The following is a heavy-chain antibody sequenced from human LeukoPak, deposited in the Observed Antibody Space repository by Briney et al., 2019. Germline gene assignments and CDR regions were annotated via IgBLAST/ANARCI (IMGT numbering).Heavy chain of an antibody. V-gene: IGHV4-59*12. CDR1: GGSISSYY. J-gene: IGHJ6*03. Sequence: SETLSLTCTVSGGSISSYYWSWIRQPPGKGLEWIGYIYYSGSTNYNPSLKSRVTISVDTSKNQFSLKLSSVTAADTAVYYCAKLSGYSSGWYQGPNYYMDVWGKGTTVTVSS. CDR2: IYYSGST. CDR3: AKLSGYSSGWYQGPNYYMDV. D-gene: IGHD6-19*01.